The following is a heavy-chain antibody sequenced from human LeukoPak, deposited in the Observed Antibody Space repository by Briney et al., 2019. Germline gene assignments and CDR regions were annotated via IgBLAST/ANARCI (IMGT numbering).Heavy chain of an antibody. V-gene: IGHV4-59*08. Sequence: SETLSLTCSVSGSSISNYYWGWIRQSPGKGLEWIGYIYSTGSTDYNPSLKSRVTISVETSKNQFSLRLSSVTAADTAVYFCARHEGLARPFDYWGQGTLVPVSS. CDR3: ARHEGLARPFDY. CDR2: IYSTGST. D-gene: IGHD6-19*01. CDR1: GSSISNYY. J-gene: IGHJ4*02.